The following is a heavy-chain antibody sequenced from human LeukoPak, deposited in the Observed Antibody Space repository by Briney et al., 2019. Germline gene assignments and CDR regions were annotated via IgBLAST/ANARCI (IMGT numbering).Heavy chain of an antibody. V-gene: IGHV3-7*04. CDR2: IRQDGSEK. CDR3: ARDMRGDGFDI. D-gene: IGHD2-2*01. J-gene: IGHJ3*02. CDR1: GFTFSTFW. Sequence: PGGSLRLSCAASGFTFSTFWMTWVRQVPGKGLEWVANIRQDGSEKYYVDSVEGRFTISRDNAKKSLFLQMNSLRVEDTAVYYCARDMRGDGFDIWGQGTMVTVSS.